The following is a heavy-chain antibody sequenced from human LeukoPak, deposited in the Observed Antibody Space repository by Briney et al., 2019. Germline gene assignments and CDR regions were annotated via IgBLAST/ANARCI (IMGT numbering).Heavy chain of an antibody. V-gene: IGHV4-59*11. J-gene: IGHJ4*02. D-gene: IGHD4-17*01. Sequence: PSETLSLTCTVSGGSISSHYWSWIRQPPGKGLEWIGYIYYSGSTNYNPSLKSRVTISVDTSKNQFSLKLSSVTAADTAVYYCARAPSGDYVAYWGQGTLVTVSS. CDR1: GGSISSHY. CDR2: IYYSGST. CDR3: ARAPSGDYVAY.